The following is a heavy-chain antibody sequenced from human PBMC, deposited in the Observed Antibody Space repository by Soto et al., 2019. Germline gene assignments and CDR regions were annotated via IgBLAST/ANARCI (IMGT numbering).Heavy chain of an antibody. J-gene: IGHJ4*02. Sequence: QVQLVESGGGVVQPGRSLRLSCAASGFTFSSYGMHWVRQAPGKGLEWVAVIWYDGSNKYYADSVKGRFTISRDNSKNSLYLQMDSLRAEDTAVYYCAREGNSGSYYSEGYFDYWGQGTLVTVSS. D-gene: IGHD1-26*01. CDR1: GFTFSSYG. CDR3: AREGNSGSYYSEGYFDY. CDR2: IWYDGSNK. V-gene: IGHV3-33*01.